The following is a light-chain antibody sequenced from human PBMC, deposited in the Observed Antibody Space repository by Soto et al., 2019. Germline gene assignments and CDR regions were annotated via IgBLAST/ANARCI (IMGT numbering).Light chain of an antibody. CDR3: QQYGSSPLT. V-gene: IGKV3-20*01. Sequence: IELMQPPGPLSLSPGARATLSCRASHRVISSYLAWFQQRPGRAPRLLIYGASKRATDIPDRFTGSGSGTDFALTISRLGPEDFAVYYCQQYGSSPLTFGGGTKVDIK. CDR2: GAS. CDR1: HRVISSY. J-gene: IGKJ4*01.